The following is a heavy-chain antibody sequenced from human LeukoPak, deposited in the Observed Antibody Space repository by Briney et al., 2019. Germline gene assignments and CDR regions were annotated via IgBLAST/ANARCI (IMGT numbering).Heavy chain of an antibody. CDR1: GYTFNSSY. J-gene: IGHJ4*02. CDR2: INPSDDST. Sequence: ASVKVSCEASGYTFNSSYMHWVRQAPGQGLEWMGIINPSDDSTRCAQKFQGRVTMTKDTSTNTVYMHLSSLSSDDTAVYYCARAYYESGAYRHAVYFDYWGQGTLVTVSS. CDR3: ARAYYESGAYRHAVYFDY. D-gene: IGHD3-22*01. V-gene: IGHV1-46*02.